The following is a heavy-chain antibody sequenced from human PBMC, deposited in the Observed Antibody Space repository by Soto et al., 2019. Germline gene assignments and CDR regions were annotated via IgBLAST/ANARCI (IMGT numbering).Heavy chain of an antibody. V-gene: IGHV4-59*01. CDR2: IYYSGST. Sequence: QVQLQESGPGLVKPSETLSLTCTVSGGSISSYYWSWIRQPPGKGLEWIGYIYYSGSTNYNPSLKRRVTISVDTSKNQFSLKLSSVTAADTAVYYCARAYSSGWFDYWGQGTLVTVSS. CDR1: GGSISSYY. D-gene: IGHD6-19*01. J-gene: IGHJ4*02. CDR3: ARAYSSGWFDY.